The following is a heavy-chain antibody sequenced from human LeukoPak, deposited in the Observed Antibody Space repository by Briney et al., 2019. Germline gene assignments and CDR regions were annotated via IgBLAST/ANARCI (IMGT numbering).Heavy chain of an antibody. D-gene: IGHD1-14*01. CDR1: GYTFSSHW. CDR3: ARDSYRALEY. V-gene: IGHV3-7*01. CDR2: IHQDGSEK. J-gene: IGHJ4*02. Sequence: GGSLRLSREASGYTFSSHWMSWVRQAPGKGLEWVANIHQDGSEKYYVDSVKGRFTISRDNAKNSLFLQMNSLRAEDTAVYYCARDSYRALEYWGQGTLVTVSS.